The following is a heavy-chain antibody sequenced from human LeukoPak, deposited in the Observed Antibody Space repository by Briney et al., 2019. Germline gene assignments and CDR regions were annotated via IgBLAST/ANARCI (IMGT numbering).Heavy chain of an antibody. V-gene: IGHV3-48*01. Sequence: QPGGSLRLSCAASGFTFSNFGMNWVRQAPGKGLEWVSYISSSSSTIYYADSAKGRFTISRDNAKNSLYLQMNSLRAEDTAVYYCAGSVFDYWGQGTLVTVSS. CDR2: ISSSSSTI. D-gene: IGHD2-8*01. CDR3: AGSVFDY. CDR1: GFTFSNFG. J-gene: IGHJ4*02.